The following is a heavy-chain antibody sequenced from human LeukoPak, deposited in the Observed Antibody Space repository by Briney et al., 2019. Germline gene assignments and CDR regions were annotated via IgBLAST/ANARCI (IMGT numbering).Heavy chain of an antibody. CDR2: IDSTGNT. Sequence: SETLSLTCIVSGGSISSGNYYWTWIRQPAGKGLEWIGRIDSTGNTLYNPALQSRPTISVDTSKNQLSLKLNSVTAADTAVYYCARHGRGVWFGAYFDYWGQGTLVTVSS. J-gene: IGHJ4*02. CDR1: GGSISSGNYY. V-gene: IGHV4-61*02. CDR3: ARHGRGVWFGAYFDY. D-gene: IGHD3-10*01.